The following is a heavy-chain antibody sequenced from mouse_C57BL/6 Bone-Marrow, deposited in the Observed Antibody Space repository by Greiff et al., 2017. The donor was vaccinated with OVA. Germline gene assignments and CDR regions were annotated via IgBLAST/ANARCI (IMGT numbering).Heavy chain of an antibody. V-gene: IGHV1-82*01. CDR1: GYAFSSSW. CDR2: IYPGDGDT. D-gene: IGHD2-4*01. J-gene: IGHJ2*01. CDR3: ANDYDAGYYFDY. Sequence: QVQLQQSGPELVKPGASVKISCKASGYAFSSSWMNWVKQRPGKGLEWIGRIYPGDGDTNYNGKFKGKATLTAEKSSSTAYMQLSNLPSEDSAVYISANDYDAGYYFDYWGQGTTLTVSS.